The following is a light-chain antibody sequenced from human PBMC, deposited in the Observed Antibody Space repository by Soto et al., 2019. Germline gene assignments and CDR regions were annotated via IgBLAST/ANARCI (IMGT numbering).Light chain of an antibody. CDR3: CSYAGSSTFHV. Sequence: QSVLTQPASVSGSPGQSITISCTGTSSDVGSYNLVSWYQQHPGKAPKLMIYEVSKRPSGVSNRFSGSKSGNTASLTISGLQAEDEAGYYCCSYAGSSTFHVFGPGTKLTVL. CDR1: SSDVGSYNL. CDR2: EVS. V-gene: IGLV2-23*02. J-gene: IGLJ1*01.